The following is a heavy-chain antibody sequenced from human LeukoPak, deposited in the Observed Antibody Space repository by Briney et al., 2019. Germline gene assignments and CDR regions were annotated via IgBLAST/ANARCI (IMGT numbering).Heavy chain of an antibody. CDR2: LSSGGGST. V-gene: IGHV3-23*01. D-gene: IGHD6-19*01. J-gene: IGHJ4*02. Sequence: PGGSLRLSCAASGFTFSNSAMSWVRQAPGKGPEWVSALSSGGGSTYYADSVKGRFTISRDNSKNTLYLQMNSLRAEDTAVYYCARDRGYSSGCTANLFDYWGRGTLVTVSS. CDR3: ARDRGYSSGCTANLFDY. CDR1: GFTFSNSA.